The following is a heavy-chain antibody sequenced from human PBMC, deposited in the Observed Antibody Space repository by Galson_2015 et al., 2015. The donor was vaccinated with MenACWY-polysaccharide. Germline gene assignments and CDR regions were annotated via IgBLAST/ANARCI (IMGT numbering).Heavy chain of an antibody. D-gene: IGHD3-22*01. CDR1: GFTFGSYW. J-gene: IGHJ4*02. V-gene: IGHV3-74*01. CDR2: IYSDGSDT. Sequence: SLRLSCAASGFTFGSYWMHWVRQAPGKGLVWVSRIYSDGSDTTYADSVKGRFTVSRDNAKNTLYLQMNSLRAEDTAVYYCARDLYPTTYYSDSSPLSDYWGQGTLVTVSS. CDR3: ARDLYPTTYYSDSSPLSDY.